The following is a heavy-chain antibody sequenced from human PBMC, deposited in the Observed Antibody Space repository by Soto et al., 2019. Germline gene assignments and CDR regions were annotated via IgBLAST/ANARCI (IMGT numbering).Heavy chain of an antibody. J-gene: IGHJ6*02. CDR2: INAGNGNT. CDR1: GYTFTSYA. V-gene: IGHV1-3*01. D-gene: IGHD2-2*01. CDR3: AREEVVVVPAAVKIYGMDV. Sequence: ASVKVSCKASGYTFTSYAMHWVRQAPGQRLEWMGWINAGNGNTKYSQKFQGRVTITRDTSASTAYMELSSLRSEDTAVYYCAREEVVVVPAAVKIYGMDVWGQGTTVTVSS.